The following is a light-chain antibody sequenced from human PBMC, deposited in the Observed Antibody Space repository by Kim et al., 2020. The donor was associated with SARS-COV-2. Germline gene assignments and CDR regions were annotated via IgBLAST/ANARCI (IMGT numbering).Light chain of an antibody. CDR2: GAS. V-gene: IGKV3-20*01. Sequence: SPGERATLSCRASQSVGRNSLAWYQRKPGQAPRLVIYGASSRAADIPDRFSGSGSGTDFTLTINRLEPEDSAVYYCQQYGGSPPYTFGQGTKLEI. CDR3: QQYGGSPPYT. J-gene: IGKJ2*01. CDR1: QSVGRNS.